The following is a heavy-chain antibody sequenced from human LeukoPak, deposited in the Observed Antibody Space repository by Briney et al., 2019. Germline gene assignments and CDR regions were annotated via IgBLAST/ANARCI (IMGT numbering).Heavy chain of an antibody. CDR3: AKVSHNGSDY. V-gene: IGHV1-46*01. CDR2: INPTGGST. Sequence: ASVKVSCKASGYTFTSYFMHWVRQAPGQGLEWMGIINPTGGSTTYAQKFQGRVTMTRDTSTSTVYMELSSLRSEDTAVFYCAKVSHNGSDYWGQGTLVTVSS. D-gene: IGHD1-1*01. J-gene: IGHJ4*02. CDR1: GYTFTSYF.